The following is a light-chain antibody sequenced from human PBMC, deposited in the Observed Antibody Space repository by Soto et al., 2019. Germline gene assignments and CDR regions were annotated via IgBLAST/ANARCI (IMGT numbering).Light chain of an antibody. J-gene: IGKJ4*01. CDR3: QQYVAWPLT. V-gene: IGKV3-15*01. CDR2: GAS. Sequence: EVVMTQSPATLSVSPGERVTLSCKASQSVGSTLAWYQQNPGQASRLLFYGASTRAAGIPARFSGSGSGTEFTLSISSLQSEDFAVYYCQQYVAWPLTFGGGTKVEIK. CDR1: QSVGST.